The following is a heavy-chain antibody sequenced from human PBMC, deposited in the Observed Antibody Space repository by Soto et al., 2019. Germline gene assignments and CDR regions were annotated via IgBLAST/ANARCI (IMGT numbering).Heavy chain of an antibody. D-gene: IGHD2-21*01. Sequence: EVHLVQSGGGLVQPGESLSLSCVASGFTFNDYAMHWVRQTPGKGLEWVAAISNRGSSAYYADSVKGRFTISRDKSTNTLSLHMHTLRVEATAVYFCAKAFCDAATCFPGKSWGQGTPVAVSP. CDR3: AKAFCDAATCFPGKS. V-gene: IGHV3-23*04. J-gene: IGHJ4*02. CDR2: ISNRGSSA. CDR1: GFTFNDYA.